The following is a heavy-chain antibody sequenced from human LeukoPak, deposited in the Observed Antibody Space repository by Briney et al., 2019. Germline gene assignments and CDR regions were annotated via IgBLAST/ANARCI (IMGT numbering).Heavy chain of an antibody. D-gene: IGHD4-17*01. Sequence: SETLSLTCTVSGGSISSDDYYWSWICQPPGKGLEWIGYIYYSGSTYYNSSLKSRVTISVDTSKNQFSLKLSSVTAADTAVYYCAREATVTTAYYGMDVWGQGTTVTVSS. CDR3: AREATVTTAYYGMDV. CDR2: IYYSGST. V-gene: IGHV4-30-4*01. J-gene: IGHJ6*02. CDR1: GGSISSDDYY.